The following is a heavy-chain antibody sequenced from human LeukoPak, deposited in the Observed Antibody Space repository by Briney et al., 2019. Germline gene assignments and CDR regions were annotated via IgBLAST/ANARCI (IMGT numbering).Heavy chain of an antibody. Sequence: SETLSLTCTVSGGSISSSSYYWSWIRQPPGKGLEWIGYIYYSGSTNYNPSLKSRVTISVDTSKNQFSLKLSSVTAADTAVYYCARSRGGSSWGAYWFDPWGQGTLVTVSS. V-gene: IGHV4-61*05. CDR1: GGSISSSSYY. J-gene: IGHJ5*02. D-gene: IGHD6-13*01. CDR3: ARSRGGSSWGAYWFDP. CDR2: IYYSGST.